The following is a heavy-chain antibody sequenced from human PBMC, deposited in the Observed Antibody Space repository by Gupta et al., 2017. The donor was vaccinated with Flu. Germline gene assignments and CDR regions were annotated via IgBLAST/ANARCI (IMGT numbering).Heavy chain of an antibody. V-gene: IGHV3-9*01. Sequence: EVQLVESGGGLVQPGRSLRLSCAASGFTFDDYAMHWVRQAPGKGLEWVSGISWNSGSIGYADSVKGRFTISRDNAKNSLYLQMNSLRAEDTALYYCAKESIAAAGGIYYYGMDVWGQGTTVTVSS. CDR1: GFTFDDYA. J-gene: IGHJ6*02. D-gene: IGHD6-13*01. CDR2: ISWNSGSI. CDR3: AKESIAAAGGIYYYGMDV.